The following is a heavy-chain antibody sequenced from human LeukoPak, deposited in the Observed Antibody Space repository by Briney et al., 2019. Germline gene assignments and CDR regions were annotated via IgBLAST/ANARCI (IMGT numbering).Heavy chain of an antibody. CDR3: ARRGGDYYYDRHCMDV. J-gene: IGHJ6*02. CDR1: GYTFTNYG. V-gene: IGHV1-18*01. Sequence: ASVKVSCKASGYTFTNYGISWVRQAPGQGLEWMGWISDHNGNTNYAQKLQGRVTMTADTSTSTAYMELRSLRSDDTAVYYCARRGGDYYYDRHCMDVWGQGTTVTVSS. CDR2: ISDHNGNT. D-gene: IGHD3-22*01.